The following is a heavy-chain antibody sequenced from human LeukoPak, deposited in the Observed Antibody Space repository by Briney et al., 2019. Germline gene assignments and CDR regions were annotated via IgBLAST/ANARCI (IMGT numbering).Heavy chain of an antibody. J-gene: IGHJ5*02. CDR2: IYYSGST. CDR3: ARGNRMTAMNNWFDP. CDR1: GGSISSYY. V-gene: IGHV4-59*01. Sequence: SETLSLTCTVSGGSISSYYWSWIRQPPGKGLKWIGYIYYSGSTNYNPSLKSRVTISVDTSKNQFSLKLSSVTAADTAVYYCARGNRMTAMNNWFDPWGQGTLVTASS. D-gene: IGHD2-21*02.